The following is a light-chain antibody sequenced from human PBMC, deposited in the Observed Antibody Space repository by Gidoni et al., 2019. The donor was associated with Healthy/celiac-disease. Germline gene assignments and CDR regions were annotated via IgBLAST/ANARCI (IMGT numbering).Light chain of an antibody. Sequence: IQLTQSPSFLSASVGDRVTITCRASQGISSYLAWYQQKPGKATKLLIYAASTLQSGVPSRFSGSGSGTEFTLTISSLQPEDFETYYCQQLNSYSWTFGQGTKVEIK. CDR3: QQLNSYSWT. V-gene: IGKV1-9*01. CDR1: QGISSY. J-gene: IGKJ1*01. CDR2: AAS.